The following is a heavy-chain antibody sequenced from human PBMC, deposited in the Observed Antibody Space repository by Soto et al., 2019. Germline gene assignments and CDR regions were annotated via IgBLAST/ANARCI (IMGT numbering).Heavy chain of an antibody. Sequence: PSETLSLTCTVSGGSISSGGYYWSWIRQHPGRGLEWIGYIYYSGSTYYNPSLKSRVTISVDTSKNQFSLKLSSVTAADTAVYYCARGGRVPTDFDYWGQGTLVTVSS. J-gene: IGHJ4*02. CDR3: ARGGRVPTDFDY. V-gene: IGHV4-31*03. CDR1: GGSISSGGYY. CDR2: IYYSGST. D-gene: IGHD1-1*01.